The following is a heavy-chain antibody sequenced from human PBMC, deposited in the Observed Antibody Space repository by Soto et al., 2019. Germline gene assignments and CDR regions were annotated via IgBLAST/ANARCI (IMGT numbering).Heavy chain of an antibody. Sequence: QEQLVQSGTEVKKPGASVTVSCKSSGYTFTGFYLHWLRQAPGQGLEWVGWINPKTGDTKSSQKVQGRVTMSRDKSGNTAYVHLNSLSAEDTAMYYCATGTNGTSGWYHPWGQGTRVTVSS. CDR2: INPKTGDT. D-gene: IGHD1-26*01. J-gene: IGHJ5*02. CDR3: ATGTNGTSGWYHP. CDR1: GYTFTGFY. V-gene: IGHV1-2*02.